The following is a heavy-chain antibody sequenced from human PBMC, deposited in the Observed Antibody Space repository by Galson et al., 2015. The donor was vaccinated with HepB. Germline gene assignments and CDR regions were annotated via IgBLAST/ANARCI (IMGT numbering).Heavy chain of an antibody. CDR1: GFTFSSYS. V-gene: IGHV3-21*01. D-gene: IGHD3-22*01. CDR2: ISSSSSYI. J-gene: IGHJ4*02. CDR3: ARPNLLERYYYDSSGYYPVYYFDY. Sequence: SLRLSCAASGFTFSSYSMNWVRQAPGKGLEWVSSISSSSSYIYYADSVKGRFTISRDNAKNSLYLQMNSLRAEDTAVYYCARPNLLERYYYDSSGYYPVYYFDYWGQGTLVTVSS.